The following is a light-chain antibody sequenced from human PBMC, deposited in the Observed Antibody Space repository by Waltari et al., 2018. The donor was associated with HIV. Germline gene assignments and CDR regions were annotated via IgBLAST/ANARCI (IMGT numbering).Light chain of an antibody. J-gene: IGLJ1*01. V-gene: IGLV1-51*01. CDR2: DNH. CDR3: GTWDTSLSAWI. Sequence: QSVLTQPPSVSATTGQKVTISCSGSSSNIATNYVSWYQHFPGTVPKVLIYDNHKRSSGIPDRFSGSKSGTSATLDISGLQTGDEAHYYCGTWDTSLSAWIFGTGTKVTVL. CDR1: SSNIATNY.